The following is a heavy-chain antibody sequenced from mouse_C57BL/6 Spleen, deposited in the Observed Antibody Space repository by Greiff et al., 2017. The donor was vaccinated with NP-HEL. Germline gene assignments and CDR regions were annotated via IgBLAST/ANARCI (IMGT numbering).Heavy chain of an antibody. D-gene: IGHD1-3*01. V-gene: IGHV1-82*01. Sequence: VQLQQSGPELVKPGASVKISCKASGYAFSSSWMNWVKQRPGKGLEWIGRIYPGDGDTNYNGKFKGKATLTADKSSSTAYMQLSSLTSEDSAVSVCASERDCDNVAWFADWGQGTLVTVSA. CDR3: ASERDCDNVAWFAD. J-gene: IGHJ3*01. CDR2: IYPGDGDT. CDR1: GYAFSSSW.